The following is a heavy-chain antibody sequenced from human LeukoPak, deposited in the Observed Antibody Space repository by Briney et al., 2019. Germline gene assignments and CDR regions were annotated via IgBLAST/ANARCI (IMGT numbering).Heavy chain of an antibody. CDR2: IWYDGSNQ. V-gene: IGHV3-33*01. D-gene: IGHD6-13*01. CDR1: GFTFNTYG. CDR3: ARDLVAAAGTPHFYYSGMDV. J-gene: IGHJ6*02. Sequence: GKSLRLSCAASGFTFNTYGMRWVRQAPGKGLEWVAVIWYDGSNQYYADSVKGRFTISRDNSKNTLDLQMSSLRVEDTAVYYCARDLVAAAGTPHFYYSGMDVWGQGTTVTVSS.